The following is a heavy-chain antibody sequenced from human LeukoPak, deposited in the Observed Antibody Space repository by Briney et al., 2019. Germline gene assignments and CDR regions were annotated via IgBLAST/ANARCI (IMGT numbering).Heavy chain of an antibody. Sequence: GGSLRLSCSASGFSFSDSYMSWFRLSAEKGLEWIAYTTSSGTTTEYADSVKGRFTISRVNAKNSLYLQMNSLRPEDTAVYYCARDPDYGDPYWGQGTLVTVSS. CDR1: GFSFSDSY. D-gene: IGHD4/OR15-4a*01. CDR3: ARDPDYGDPY. J-gene: IGHJ4*02. CDR2: TTSSGTTT. V-gene: IGHV3-11*01.